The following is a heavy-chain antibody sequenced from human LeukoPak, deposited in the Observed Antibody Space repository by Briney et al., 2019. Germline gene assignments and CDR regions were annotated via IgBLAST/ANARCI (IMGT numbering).Heavy chain of an antibody. D-gene: IGHD2-2*01. Sequence: ASVKVSCKASSYTFTSYGISWVRQAPGQGLQWMGWISTYNGNTNNAQKLQGRVTMTRDTSTSTVYMELSSLRSEDTAVYYCARGDCSSTSCYAFDIWGQGTMVTVSS. J-gene: IGHJ3*02. CDR1: SYTFTSYG. CDR2: ISTYNGNT. V-gene: IGHV1-18*01. CDR3: ARGDCSSTSCYAFDI.